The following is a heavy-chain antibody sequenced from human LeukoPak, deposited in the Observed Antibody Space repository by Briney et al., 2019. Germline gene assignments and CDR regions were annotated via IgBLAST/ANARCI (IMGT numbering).Heavy chain of an antibody. V-gene: IGHV3-23*01. CDR2: IKASGDGT. CDR3: GGDPNGDYVGAFDFHR. CDR1: GFTFTNYA. D-gene: IGHD4-17*01. Sequence: GGSLRLSCAASGFTFTNYAMTWVRQAPGKGLEWVSSIKASGDGTYYADSVKGRFTISSDNYRNSLYLQMNSLRTEDTAVYYCGGDPNGDYVGAFDFHRWGQGTLVTVSS. J-gene: IGHJ1*01.